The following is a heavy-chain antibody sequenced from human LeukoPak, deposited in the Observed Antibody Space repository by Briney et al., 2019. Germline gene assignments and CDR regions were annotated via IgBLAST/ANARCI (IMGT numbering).Heavy chain of an antibody. J-gene: IGHJ4*02. CDR3: ARGMGYNYGLAFDY. CDR1: GYTFTGYY. CDR2: INPNSGGT. D-gene: IGHD5-18*01. V-gene: IGHV1-2*02. Sequence: ASVKVSCKASGYTFTGYYIHWVRQAPGQGLEWMGWINPNSGGTNSAQKFQGGVTMTRDTSISTAYMELSWLRSGDTAVYYCARGMGYNYGLAFDYWGQGTLVTVSS.